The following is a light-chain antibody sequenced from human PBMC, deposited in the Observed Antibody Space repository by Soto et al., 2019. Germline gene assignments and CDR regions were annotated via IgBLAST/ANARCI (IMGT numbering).Light chain of an antibody. CDR3: MQGTQWPWT. V-gene: IGKV2-30*01. CDR2: QVS. CDR1: QSLVYSNGNAY. Sequence: DAVLTQSPLSLPVTLGQPAAISCRSSQSLVYSNGNAYLIWFQQRPGQSPRRLIYQVSTRDAGVPDRFSGSGSGTYFPLTISRVEAEDVGLYYCMQGTQWPWTFGQGTKVEIK. J-gene: IGKJ1*01.